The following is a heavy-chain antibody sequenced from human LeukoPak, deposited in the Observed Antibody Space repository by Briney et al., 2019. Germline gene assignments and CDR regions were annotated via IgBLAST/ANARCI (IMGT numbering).Heavy chain of an antibody. V-gene: IGHV3-23*01. Sequence: GGSLRLSCAASGFTFSSYGMSWVRQAPGRGLEWVSAISVSGTKTYYADSVKGRFTISRDNSKSTLYLQMNSLRAEDTAVYYCAKSGYNRFDYWGQGTRVTVSS. CDR1: GFTFSSYG. CDR3: AKSGYNRFDY. J-gene: IGHJ4*02. CDR2: ISVSGTKT. D-gene: IGHD5-24*01.